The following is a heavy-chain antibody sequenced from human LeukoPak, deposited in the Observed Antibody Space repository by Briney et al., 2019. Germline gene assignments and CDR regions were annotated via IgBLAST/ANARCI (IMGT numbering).Heavy chain of an antibody. CDR2: ISYDGSNK. Sequence: GGSLRLSCAASGFTFSSYAMHWVRQAPGKGLEWVAVISYDGSNKYYADSVKGRFTISRDNSKNTLYLQVNSLRAEDTAVYYCAREHSGYIYYYYYMDVWGKGTTVTVSS. J-gene: IGHJ6*03. V-gene: IGHV3-30-3*01. D-gene: IGHD5-12*01. CDR1: GFTFSSYA. CDR3: AREHSGYIYYYYYMDV.